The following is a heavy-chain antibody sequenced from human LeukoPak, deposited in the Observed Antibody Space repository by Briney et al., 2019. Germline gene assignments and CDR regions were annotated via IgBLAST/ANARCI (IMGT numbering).Heavy chain of an antibody. J-gene: IGHJ4*02. CDR3: VKRTGTGNWKGSFDY. CDR1: GFSFSSYA. V-gene: IGHV3-64D*06. D-gene: IGHD1-1*01. Sequence: GGSLRLSCSASGFSFSSYAMHWVRQAPGKGLEYVTAISSDGGSTYYADSVKGRFTISRDNSKSTLYLQMSSLRAEDTAVYYCVKRTGTGNWKGSFDYWGQGTLVTVSS. CDR2: ISSDGGST.